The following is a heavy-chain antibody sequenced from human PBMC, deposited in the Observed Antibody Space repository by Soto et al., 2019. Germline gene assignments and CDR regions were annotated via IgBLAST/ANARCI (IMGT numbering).Heavy chain of an antibody. CDR2: ISGSGGST. D-gene: IGHD1-1*01. CDR3: AKDKGEYNWNVGWFDP. J-gene: IGHJ5*02. Sequence: EVQLLESGGGLVQPGGSLRLSCAASGFTFSSYAMSWVRQAPGKGLEWVSAISGSGGSTYYADSVKGRFTISRDNSKNTLYLQVNSLRAEDTAVYYCAKDKGEYNWNVGWFDPWGQGTLVTVSS. V-gene: IGHV3-23*01. CDR1: GFTFSSYA.